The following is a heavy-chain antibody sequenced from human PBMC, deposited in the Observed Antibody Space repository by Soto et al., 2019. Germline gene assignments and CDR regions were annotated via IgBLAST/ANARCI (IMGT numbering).Heavy chain of an antibody. V-gene: IGHV3-33*01. CDR2: IWYDGSNK. CDR1: GFTFSSYG. Sequence: PGGSLRLSCAASGFTFSSYGMHWVRQAPGKGLEWVAVIWYDGSNKYYADSVKGRFTISRDNSKNTLYLQMNSLRAEDTAVYYCASRALRPGDYFDYWGQGTLVTVSS. D-gene: IGHD7-27*01. J-gene: IGHJ4*02. CDR3: ASRALRPGDYFDY.